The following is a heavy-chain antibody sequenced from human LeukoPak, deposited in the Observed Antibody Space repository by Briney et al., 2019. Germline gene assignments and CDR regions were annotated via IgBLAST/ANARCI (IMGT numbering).Heavy chain of an antibody. CDR1: GYTFTSYA. CDR3: AMTRAHYDILSGYEETPFDY. D-gene: IGHD3-9*01. CDR2: INTNTGNS. Sequence: ASVKVSCKASGYTFTSYAMNWVRQAPGQGLEWMGWINTNTGNSKYAQGFTGRFVFSLDTSVGTAYLQISSLKAEDTAVYYCAMTRAHYDILSGYEETPFDYWGQGTLVTVSS. V-gene: IGHV7-4-1*02. J-gene: IGHJ4*02.